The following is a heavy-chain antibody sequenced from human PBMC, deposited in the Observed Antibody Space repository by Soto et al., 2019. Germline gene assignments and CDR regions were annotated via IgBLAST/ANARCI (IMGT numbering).Heavy chain of an antibody. D-gene: IGHD3-22*01. CDR1: GFTFSSYW. CDR2: IKQDGSEK. CDR3: ARGVKYYYDSSGYFH. Sequence: GGSLRLSCAASGFTFSSYWMSWVRQAPGKGLEWVANIKQDGSEKYYVDSVKGRFTISRDNAKNSLDLQMNSLRAEDTAVYYCARGVKYYYDSSGYFHWGQGTLVTVSS. J-gene: IGHJ4*02. V-gene: IGHV3-7*05.